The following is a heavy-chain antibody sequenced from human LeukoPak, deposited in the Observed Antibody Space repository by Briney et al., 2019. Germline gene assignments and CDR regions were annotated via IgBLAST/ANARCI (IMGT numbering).Heavy chain of an antibody. V-gene: IGHV3-21*01. CDR3: ARDTSSGWSDPDY. CDR2: ISSSSSYI. D-gene: IGHD6-19*01. J-gene: IGHJ4*02. CDR1: GFTFSSYS. Sequence: PGGSLRLSCAASGFTFSSYSMNWVRQARGKGLEWVSSISSSSSYIYYADSVKGRFTISRDNAKNSLYLQMNSLRAEDTAVYYCARDTSSGWSDPDYWGQGTLVTVSS.